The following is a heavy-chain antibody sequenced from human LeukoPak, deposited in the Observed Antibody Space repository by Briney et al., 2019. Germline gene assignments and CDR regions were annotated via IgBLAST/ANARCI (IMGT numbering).Heavy chain of an antibody. CDR1: GGSISSGGYY. CDR2: IYYSGST. V-gene: IGHV4-31*03. D-gene: IGHD2-2*01. J-gene: IGHJ3*02. CDR3: ARVIHAPCRSTSCYYVAFDI. Sequence: KPSETLSLTCTVSGGSISSGGYYWSWIRQHPGKGLEWIGYIYYSGSTCYNPSLKSRVTISVDTSKNQFSLKLSSVTAADTAVYYCARVIHAPCRSTSCYYVAFDIWGQGTMVTVSS.